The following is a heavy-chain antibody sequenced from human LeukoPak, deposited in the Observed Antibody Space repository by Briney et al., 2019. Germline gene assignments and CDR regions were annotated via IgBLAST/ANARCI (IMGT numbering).Heavy chain of an antibody. CDR3: ARERNYYDSSGYESY. CDR2: ISSSGSTI. J-gene: IGHJ4*02. CDR1: GFTFSSYE. D-gene: IGHD3-22*01. Sequence: GGSLRLSCAASGFTFSSYEMNWVRQAPGKGLEWVSYISSSGSTIYYADSVKGRFTISRDNAKNSLYLQMNSLRAEDTAVYYCARERNYYDSSGYESYWGQGTLVTVSP. V-gene: IGHV3-48*03.